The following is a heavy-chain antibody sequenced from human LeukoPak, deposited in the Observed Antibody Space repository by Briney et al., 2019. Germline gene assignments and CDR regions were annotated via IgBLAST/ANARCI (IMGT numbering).Heavy chain of an antibody. CDR1: GGSISSGGYY. CDR2: IYYSGST. J-gene: IGHJ4*02. D-gene: IGHD2-15*01. V-gene: IGHV4-31*03. Sequence: SQTLSLTCTVSGGSISSGGYYWSWIRQHPGKGLEWIGYIYYSGSTYYNPSLKSRVTISVDTSKNQFSLKLSSVTAADTAVYYCARQSPGSGRFDYWGQGTLVTVSS. CDR3: ARQSPGSGRFDY.